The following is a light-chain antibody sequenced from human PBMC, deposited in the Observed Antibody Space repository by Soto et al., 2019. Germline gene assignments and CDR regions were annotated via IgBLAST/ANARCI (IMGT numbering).Light chain of an antibody. Sequence: DIQMTQSPSTLSASVGDRVTITCRASQSISSWLAWYQQKPGKAPKLLIYDASSLESGVPSRFSGSGYGTEFTLTISSLQPDEFATYYCQQYNSYSETFGQVTKVDIK. CDR2: DAS. CDR1: QSISSW. CDR3: QQYNSYSET. V-gene: IGKV1-5*01. J-gene: IGKJ1*01.